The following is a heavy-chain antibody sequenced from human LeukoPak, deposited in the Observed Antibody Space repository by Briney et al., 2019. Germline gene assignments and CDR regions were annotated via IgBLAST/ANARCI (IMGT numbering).Heavy chain of an antibody. Sequence: GGSLRLSCAASGFTFDRITIRWVSHTPGKGLEWVSLINRRGHTFYADSVKGRFTISRDNSRNSVFLQMNGLRPEDTALYHCAKEVDCPSDCLFFHSWGQGTLVTVSS. CDR2: INRRGHT. D-gene: IGHD2-21*02. V-gene: IGHV3-43*01. CDR1: GFTFDRIT. J-gene: IGHJ4*02. CDR3: AKEVDCPSDCLFFHS.